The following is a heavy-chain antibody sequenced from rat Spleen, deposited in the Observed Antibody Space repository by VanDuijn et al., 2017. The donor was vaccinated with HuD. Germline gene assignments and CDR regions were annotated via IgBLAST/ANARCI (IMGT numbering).Heavy chain of an antibody. J-gene: IGHJ2*01. CDR3: ARSVFDY. CDR2: INYDGSST. V-gene: IGHV5-7*01. Sequence: EVQLVESGGGQVQPGRSLKLSCAASGFTLSDYYMAWVRQAPTKGLEWVATINYDGSSTYYRDSVKGRFTISRDNAKSTLYLQMDSLKSEDTATYYCARSVFDYWGQGVMVTVSS. CDR1: GFTLSDYY.